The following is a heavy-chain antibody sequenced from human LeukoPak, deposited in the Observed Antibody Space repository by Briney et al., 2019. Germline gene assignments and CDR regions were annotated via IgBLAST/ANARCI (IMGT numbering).Heavy chain of an antibody. CDR2: IYYGGST. J-gene: IGHJ4*02. CDR3: ARRHSSGWYWY. Sequence: SSETLSLTCTVSGGSISSYYWSWIRQPPGKGLEWIGYIYYGGSTNYNPSHKSRVTISVDTSKNQFSLKLSSVTAADTAVYYCARRHSSGWYWYWGQGTLVTVSS. CDR1: GGSISSYY. D-gene: IGHD6-19*01. V-gene: IGHV4-59*01.